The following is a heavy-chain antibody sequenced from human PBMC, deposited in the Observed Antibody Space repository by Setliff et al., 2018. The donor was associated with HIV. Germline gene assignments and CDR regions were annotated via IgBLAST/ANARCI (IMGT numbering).Heavy chain of an antibody. Sequence: ASVKVSCKVSGYILTELSMHWVRQAPGKGLEWMGGFDPEDGETIYTQKFQGRVTMTEDTSTDTAYMELSSLRSGDTAVYYCATVDEGVRGVINYYFDYWGQGTLVTVSS. D-gene: IGHD3-10*01. CDR1: GYILTELS. CDR3: ATVDEGVRGVINYYFDY. V-gene: IGHV1-24*01. J-gene: IGHJ4*02. CDR2: FDPEDGET.